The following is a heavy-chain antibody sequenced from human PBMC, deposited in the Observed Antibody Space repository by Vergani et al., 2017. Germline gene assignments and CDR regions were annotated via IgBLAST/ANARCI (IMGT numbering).Heavy chain of an antibody. CDR2: INPNSGGT. V-gene: IGHV1-2*02. D-gene: IGHD3-22*01. J-gene: IGHJ4*02. CDR3: ARLQPRYYYDSRPFDY. Sequence: QVQLVQSGAEVKKPGASVKVSCKASGYTFTGYYMHWVRQAPGQGLEWMGWINPNSGGTNYAQKFQGRVTMTRDTSISTAYMELSMLRSDDTAVYYCARLQPRYYYDSRPFDYWGQGTLVTVSS. CDR1: GYTFTGYY.